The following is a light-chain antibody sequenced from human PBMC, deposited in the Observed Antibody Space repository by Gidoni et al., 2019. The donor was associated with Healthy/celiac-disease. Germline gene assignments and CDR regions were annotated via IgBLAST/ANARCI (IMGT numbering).Light chain of an antibody. CDR2: DAS. Sequence: DIQMTQSPSSLSASVGDRVTITCQASQDISNYLNWYQQKPGKAPKLLIYDASNLETGVPSRFSGSGSGTDFTFTISSLQSEDIATYYCQQYDNRPTFGQGTRLEIK. V-gene: IGKV1-33*01. CDR3: QQYDNRPT. CDR1: QDISNY. J-gene: IGKJ5*01.